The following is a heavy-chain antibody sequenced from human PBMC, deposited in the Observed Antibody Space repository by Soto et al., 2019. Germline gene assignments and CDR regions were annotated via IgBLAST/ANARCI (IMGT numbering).Heavy chain of an antibody. Sequence: SETLSLTCTVTGDSMNSHYWSWLRQPPGKALEWMGYVYFTGSTNYSPSLESRLTILVDTSKNQFSLKLTSVTAADTAVYYCASFPVIPGRDSPLIFDYWGQGTLVNVSS. CDR3: ASFPVIPGRDSPLIFDY. CDR2: VYFTGST. CDR1: GDSMNSHY. D-gene: IGHD3-22*01. V-gene: IGHV4-59*08. J-gene: IGHJ4*01.